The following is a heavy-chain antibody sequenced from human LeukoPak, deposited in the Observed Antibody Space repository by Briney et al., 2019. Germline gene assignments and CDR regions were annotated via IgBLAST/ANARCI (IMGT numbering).Heavy chain of an antibody. Sequence: GGTLRLSCAASGFTFSSYGMSWVRQAPGKGLEWVSAISGSGGSTYYADSVRGRFTISRDNSKNTLYLQMNSLRAEDTAVYYCARDKGKTYYYGSEFDYWGQGTLVTVSS. CDR2: ISGSGGST. J-gene: IGHJ4*02. CDR1: GFTFSSYG. D-gene: IGHD3-10*01. CDR3: ARDKGKTYYYGSEFDY. V-gene: IGHV3-23*01.